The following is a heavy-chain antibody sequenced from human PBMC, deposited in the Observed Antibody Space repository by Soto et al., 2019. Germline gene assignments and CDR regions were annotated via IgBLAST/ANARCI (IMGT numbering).Heavy chain of an antibody. D-gene: IGHD3-10*01. Sequence: PGGSLSLSCAASGFPFSSYSMSWVRQAPGKGLEWVSAISGSGGSTYYADSVKGRFTISRDNSKNTLYLQMNSLRAEDTAVYYCAKDPNSFGAGRVSAPTDYWGQGTLVTVSS. V-gene: IGHV3-23*01. CDR2: ISGSGGST. J-gene: IGHJ4*02. CDR3: AKDPNSFGAGRVSAPTDY. CDR1: GFPFSSYS.